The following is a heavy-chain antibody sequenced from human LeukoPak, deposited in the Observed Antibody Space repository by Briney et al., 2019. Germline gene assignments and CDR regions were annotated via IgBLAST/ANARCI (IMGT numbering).Heavy chain of an antibody. CDR3: ARGKGLYYFDY. CDR2: ISSSSSTI. Sequence: AGGSLRLSCAASGFTFSSYSMNWVRQAPGKGLEWVSYISSSSSTIYYADSVKGRFTISRDNAKNSLYLQMNSLRAEDTAVYYCARGKGLYYFDYWGQGTLVTVSS. V-gene: IGHV3-48*01. CDR1: GFTFSSYS. J-gene: IGHJ4*02.